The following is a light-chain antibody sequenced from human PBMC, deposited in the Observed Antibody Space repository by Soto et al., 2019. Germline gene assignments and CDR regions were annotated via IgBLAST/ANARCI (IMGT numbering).Light chain of an antibody. CDR2: RND. CDR1: SSNIGSNT. J-gene: IGLJ2*01. CDR3: AAWDASLNGVV. Sequence: QSVLTQPPSASGTPGQRVTISCSGSSSNIGSNTVNWYHQLPGTAPKLLVYRNDQRPSGVPDRFSGSKSGTSASLAISGLQSEDEADYYCAAWDASLNGVVFGGGTKVTVL. V-gene: IGLV1-44*01.